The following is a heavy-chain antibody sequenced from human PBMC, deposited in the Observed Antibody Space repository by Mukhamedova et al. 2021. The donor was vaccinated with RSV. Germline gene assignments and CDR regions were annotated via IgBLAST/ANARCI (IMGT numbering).Heavy chain of an antibody. CDR2: IGTAGDT. CDR3: ARGSSGSYDY. J-gene: IGHJ4*02. Sequence: MHWVRQATGKGLEWVSAIGTAGDTYYPGSVKGRFTISRENAKNSLYLQMNSLRAGDTVVYYCARGSSGSYDYWGQGTLVTVSS. D-gene: IGHD1-26*01. V-gene: IGHV3-13*01.